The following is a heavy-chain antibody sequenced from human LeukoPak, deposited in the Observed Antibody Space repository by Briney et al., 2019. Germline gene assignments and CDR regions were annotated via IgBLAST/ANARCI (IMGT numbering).Heavy chain of an antibody. CDR2: IYTSGST. V-gene: IGHV4-61*02. Sequence: SETLSLTCTVSGGSISSGSYYWSWIRQPAGKGLEWIGRIYTSGSTNYNPSLKSRVTVSVDTSKNQFSLKLSSVTAADTAVYYCARAGSGSYRYYYGMDVWGQGTTVTVSS. D-gene: IGHD1-26*01. CDR1: GGSISSGSYY. CDR3: ARAGSGSYRYYYGMDV. J-gene: IGHJ6*02.